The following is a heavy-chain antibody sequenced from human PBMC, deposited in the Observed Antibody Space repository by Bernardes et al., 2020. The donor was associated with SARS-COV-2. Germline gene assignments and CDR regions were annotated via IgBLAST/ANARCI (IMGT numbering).Heavy chain of an antibody. J-gene: IGHJ4*02. CDR1: GYSFTTYG. D-gene: IGHD6-19*01. CDR2: ITVYNGNT. Sequence: ASVKVSCKASGYSFTTYGITWLRQAPGQGLEWMGWITVYNGNTDYAQQFQDRVTMTTDTSTSTAYMEVRSLTSDDTGVYYCARVNSAWDFFEYWGEGTLVSVTS. CDR3: ARVNSAWDFFEY. V-gene: IGHV1-18*04.